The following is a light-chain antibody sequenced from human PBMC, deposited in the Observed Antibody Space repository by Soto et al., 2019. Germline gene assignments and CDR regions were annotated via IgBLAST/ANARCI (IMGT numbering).Light chain of an antibody. J-gene: IGLJ1*01. CDR2: DVT. V-gene: IGLV2-11*01. CDR1: SSDVGSYYF. Sequence: QSVLTQPASLSGSPGQSITISCTGTSSDVGSYYFVSWYQQHPGRAPKIIIYDVTKRPSGVPDRFSGSKSGNTASLTISGLQAEDEADYYCCSYAGSYTHVFGTGTKVTVL. CDR3: CSYAGSYTHV.